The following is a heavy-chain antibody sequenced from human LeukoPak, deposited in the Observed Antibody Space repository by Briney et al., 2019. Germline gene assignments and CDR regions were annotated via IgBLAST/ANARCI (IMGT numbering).Heavy chain of an antibody. CDR3: ARGTYYYDSSGYPDYFDY. CDR1: GFTFSSYS. V-gene: IGHV4-34*01. CDR2: INHSGST. D-gene: IGHD3-22*01. J-gene: IGHJ4*02. Sequence: PGGSLRLSCAASGFTFSSYSMNWVRQAPGKGLEWIGEINHSGSTNYNPSLKSRVTISVDTSKNQFSLKLSSVTAADTAVYYCARGTYYYDSSGYPDYFDYWGQGTLVTVSS.